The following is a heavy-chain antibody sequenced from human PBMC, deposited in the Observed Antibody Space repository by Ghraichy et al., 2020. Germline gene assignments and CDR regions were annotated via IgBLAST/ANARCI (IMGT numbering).Heavy chain of an antibody. V-gene: IGHV4-34*01. Sequence: SQTLSLTCAVYGGSFSGYYWSWIRQPPGKGLEWIGEINHSGSTNYNPSLKSRVTISVDTSKNQFSLKLSSVTAADTAVYYCAREGAGTKRDAFDIWGQGTMVTVSS. D-gene: IGHD6-13*01. CDR1: GGSFSGYY. CDR2: INHSGST. J-gene: IGHJ3*02. CDR3: AREGAGTKRDAFDI.